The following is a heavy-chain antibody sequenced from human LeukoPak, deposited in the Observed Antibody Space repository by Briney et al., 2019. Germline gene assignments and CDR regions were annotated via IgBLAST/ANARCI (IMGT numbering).Heavy chain of an antibody. CDR3: ATHNSANAREFQY. D-gene: IGHD2/OR15-2a*01. J-gene: IGHJ1*01. CDR2: IKQDGSEK. CDR1: GFTFSSYW. Sequence: TGGSLRLSCAASGFTFSSYWMSWVRQPPGKGLEWVANIKQDGSEKYYVDSVKGRFTISRDNAKNSLYLQMNSLGADDTAVYYCATHNSANAREFQYWGQGTLVTVPS. V-gene: IGHV3-7*01.